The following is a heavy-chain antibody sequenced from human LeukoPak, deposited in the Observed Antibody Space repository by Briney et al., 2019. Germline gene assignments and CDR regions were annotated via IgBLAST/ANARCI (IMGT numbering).Heavy chain of an antibody. CDR1: GGSFSGYY. V-gene: IGHV4-34*01. CDR2: INHSGST. D-gene: IGHD1-14*01. J-gene: IGHJ4*02. CDR3: ARLTEAEAPSLDY. Sequence: SETLSLTCAVYGGSFSGYYWSWIRQPPGKGLEWIGEINHSGSTNYNPSLKSRVTISVDTSKNQFSLKLSSVTAADTAVYYCARLTEAEAPSLDYWGQGTLVTVSS.